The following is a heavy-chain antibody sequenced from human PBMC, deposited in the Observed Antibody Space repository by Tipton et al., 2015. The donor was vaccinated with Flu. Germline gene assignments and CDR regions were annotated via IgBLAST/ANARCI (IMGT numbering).Heavy chain of an antibody. CDR2: IYTSGST. Sequence: TLSLTCNVSGDSISTGSHYWNWIRQPAGKGLEWIGRIYTSGSTTYKPSLKSRFTISIDTSKNQFSLKLSSVTAADTAVYYCARDYCSGGICYPDYWGQGTLVAVSS. CDR3: ARDYCSGGICYPDY. CDR1: GDSISTGSHY. V-gene: IGHV4-61*02. D-gene: IGHD2-15*01. J-gene: IGHJ4*02.